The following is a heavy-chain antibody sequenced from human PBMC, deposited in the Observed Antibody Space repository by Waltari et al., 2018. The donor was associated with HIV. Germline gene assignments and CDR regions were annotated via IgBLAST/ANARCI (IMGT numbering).Heavy chain of an antibody. V-gene: IGHV3-21*02. CDR1: GFNFNIYS. Sequence: EVQLVESGGGLVQPEGSLRLSCAASGFNFNIYSMNWVRQTPGKGLELVSCISSETEDIDYADAVKCRFTISRDSARNSMFLQMSSLRVEDTALYFCARGASGGKYRPAYVDHWGQGTQVTVSS. CDR3: ARGASGGKYRPAYVDH. J-gene: IGHJ4*02. D-gene: IGHD2-15*01. CDR2: ISSETEDI.